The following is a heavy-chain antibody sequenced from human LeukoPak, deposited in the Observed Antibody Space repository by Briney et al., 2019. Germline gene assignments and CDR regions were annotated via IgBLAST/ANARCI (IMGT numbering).Heavy chain of an antibody. Sequence: SETLSLTCTVSGGSISSSTYYRGWIRQPPGKGLEWIGSISYSGRTYYTPSLKSRVTTSVDTSKNQFSLRLSSVTAADTAVYYCERQSDSSGYIHTWGQGTLVTVSS. CDR3: ERQSDSSGYIHT. J-gene: IGHJ4*02. CDR2: ISYSGRT. D-gene: IGHD3-22*01. V-gene: IGHV4-39*01. CDR1: GGSISSSTYY.